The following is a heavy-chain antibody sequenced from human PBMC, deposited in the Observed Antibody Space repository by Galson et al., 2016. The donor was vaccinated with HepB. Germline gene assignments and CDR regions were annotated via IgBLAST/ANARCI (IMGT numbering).Heavy chain of an antibody. J-gene: IGHJ6*02. CDR2: IIPLLGTA. CDR3: ARENREVLGNCSCGTCDYYYYGMDG. CDR1: GGTFSGYA. V-gene: IGHV1-69*10. D-gene: IGHD2-15*01. Sequence: SVKVSCKASGGTFSGYAISWVRQAPGQGLEWMGGIIPLLGTANYAQKFRDRVSITADLSTDTAYVELRSLRSEDTAVYYCARENREVLGNCSCGTCDYYYYGMDGWGQATTVTFS.